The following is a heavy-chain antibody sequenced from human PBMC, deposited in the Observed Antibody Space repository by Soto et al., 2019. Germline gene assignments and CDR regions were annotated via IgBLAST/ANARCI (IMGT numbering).Heavy chain of an antibody. Sequence: QVQLVESGGGVVQPGRSLRLSCAASGFTFSSYGMHWVRQAPGKGLEWVAVISYDGSDKHYADSVKGRFTISRDNSNNTLYLQRDSLGAEDTAVYYCARGVVLATTYFQHWGQGTLVTVSS. CDR3: ARGVVLATTYFQH. D-gene: IGHD2-15*01. J-gene: IGHJ1*01. CDR1: GFTFSSYG. CDR2: ISYDGSDK. V-gene: IGHV3-30*03.